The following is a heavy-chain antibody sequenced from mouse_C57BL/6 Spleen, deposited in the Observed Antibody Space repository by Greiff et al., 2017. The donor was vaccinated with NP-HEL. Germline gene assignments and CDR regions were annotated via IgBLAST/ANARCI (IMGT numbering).Heavy chain of an antibody. J-gene: IGHJ3*01. CDR1: GYTFTSYW. Sequence: QVQLQQPGAELVKPGASVKLSCKASGYTFTSYWMHWVKQRPGQGLEWIGMIHPNSGSTNYNEKFKSKATLTVDKSSSTAYMQLSSLTSEDSAVYDCARGGAWDVSWFAYWGQGTLVTVSA. V-gene: IGHV1-64*01. CDR3: ARGGAWDVSWFAY. D-gene: IGHD4-1*01. CDR2: IHPNSGST.